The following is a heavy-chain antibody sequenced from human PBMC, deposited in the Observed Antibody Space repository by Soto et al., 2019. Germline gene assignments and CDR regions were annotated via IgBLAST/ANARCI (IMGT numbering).Heavy chain of an antibody. V-gene: IGHV4-59*01. Sequence: SETLSLTCTVSGGPISSYYWSWIRQPPGKGLEWIGYIYYSGSTNYNPSLKSRVTISVDTSKNQFSLKLSSVTAADTAVYYCARAWTTIPLSYYYGMDVWGQGTTVTVSS. J-gene: IGHJ6*02. CDR3: ARAWTTIPLSYYYGMDV. CDR1: GGPISSYY. CDR2: IYYSGST. D-gene: IGHD4-17*01.